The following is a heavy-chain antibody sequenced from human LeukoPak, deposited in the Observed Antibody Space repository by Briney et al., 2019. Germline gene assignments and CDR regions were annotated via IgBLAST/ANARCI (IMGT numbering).Heavy chain of an antibody. J-gene: IGHJ3*02. D-gene: IGHD2-21*01. CDR3: ARDPRMLWGAFDI. CDR1: GGTFSSYA. V-gene: IGHV1-69*05. Sequence: GASVKVSCKASGGTFSSYAISWVRQAPGQGLEWMGGIIPIFGTANYAQKFQGRVTITTDESTSTAYMELSSLRSEDTAVYYCARDPRMLWGAFDIWGQGTMVTVSS. CDR2: IIPIFGTA.